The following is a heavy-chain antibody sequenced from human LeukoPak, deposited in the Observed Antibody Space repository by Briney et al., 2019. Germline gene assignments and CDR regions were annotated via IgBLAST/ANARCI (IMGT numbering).Heavy chain of an antibody. J-gene: IGHJ2*01. V-gene: IGHV3-15*01. D-gene: IGHD4-23*01. CDR2: IKSKTDGGTT. CDR1: GFTFSNAW. CDR3: ATRREVPLRWWSFDL. Sequence: GGSLRLSCAASGFTFSNAWMSWVRQAPGKGLEWVGRIKSKTDGGTTDYAAPVKGRFTISRDDSKNTLYLQMNGLRDEDTAVYYCATRREVPLRWWSFDLWGRGTLVTVSS.